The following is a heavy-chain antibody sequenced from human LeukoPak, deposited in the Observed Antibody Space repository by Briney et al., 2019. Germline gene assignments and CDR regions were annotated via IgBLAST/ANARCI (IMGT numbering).Heavy chain of an antibody. CDR2: INPNSGDT. CDR1: AYTFTSYY. Sequence: ASVKVSCKASAYTFTSYYMHWVRQAPGQGLEWMGWINPNSGDTNYAQKFQGRVTMTSDTSISTAYMDLSRLSSDDTAVYYCARAGGVDYYGSGSYVFDYWGQGTLVTVSS. CDR3: ARAGGVDYYGSGSYVFDY. V-gene: IGHV1-2*02. D-gene: IGHD3-10*01. J-gene: IGHJ4*02.